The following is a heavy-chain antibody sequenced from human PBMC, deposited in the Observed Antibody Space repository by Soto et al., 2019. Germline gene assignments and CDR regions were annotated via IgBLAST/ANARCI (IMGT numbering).Heavy chain of an antibody. D-gene: IGHD3-22*01. CDR2: IIPLFGAA. CDR1: GGIFSSYV. Sequence: QVQLVQSGAEVKKPGSSVKVSCKASGGIFSSYVISWVRQAPGQGLEWMGGIIPLFGAANYAQKFQGRVTIIGAEFTNRDYMELSSLRSEETAVYYCARGDHRYYSGGYLYGADYWGQGTLVTVSS. CDR3: ARGDHRYYSGGYLYGADY. V-gene: IGHV1-69*01. J-gene: IGHJ4*02.